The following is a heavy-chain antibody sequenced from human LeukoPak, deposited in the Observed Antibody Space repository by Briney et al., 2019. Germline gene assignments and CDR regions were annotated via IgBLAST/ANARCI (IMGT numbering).Heavy chain of an antibody. Sequence: PSEPLSLTCAVYGGSFSGYYWSWIRQPPGKGLEWIGEINHSGSTNCDPSLKSRVTISVVTSKIQFSLKLSSVTAADTAVYYCARESVVVVAATHLRAFDIWGQGTMVTVSS. V-gene: IGHV4-34*01. CDR2: INHSGST. D-gene: IGHD2-15*01. J-gene: IGHJ3*02. CDR1: GGSFSGYY. CDR3: ARESVVVVAATHLRAFDI.